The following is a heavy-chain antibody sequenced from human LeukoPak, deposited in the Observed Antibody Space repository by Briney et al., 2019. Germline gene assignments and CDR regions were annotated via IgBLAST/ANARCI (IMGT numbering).Heavy chain of an antibody. CDR2: IYYSGST. V-gene: IGHV4-39*01. CDR1: GGSISSSRYY. J-gene: IGHJ4*02. Sequence: SETLSLTCTVSGGSISSSRYYWGWIRQPPGNGLEWIGSIYYSGSTYYNPSLKSRVTISVDTSKNQFSLKLSSVTAADTAVYYCARRGASHRTGTAIAALDYWGQGALVTVSS. CDR3: ARRGASHRTGTAIAALDY. D-gene: IGHD1-1*01.